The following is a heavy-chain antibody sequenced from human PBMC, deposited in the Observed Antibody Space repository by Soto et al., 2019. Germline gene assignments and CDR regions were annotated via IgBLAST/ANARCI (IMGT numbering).Heavy chain of an antibody. V-gene: IGHV3-23*01. D-gene: IGHD3-16*02. CDR3: AKVALSAAVRDHFDC. CDR1: EFTFSNHA. Sequence: EVHLLESGGGLVQPGGSLRLSCVASEFTFSNHAMSWVRQAPGKGLEWVSTISASGGNTYDADSVKGRFTISRDNSKATLYLQMNSLRAEDAAVYYCAKVALSAAVRDHFDCWGQGILVTVSS. CDR2: ISASGGNT. J-gene: IGHJ4*02.